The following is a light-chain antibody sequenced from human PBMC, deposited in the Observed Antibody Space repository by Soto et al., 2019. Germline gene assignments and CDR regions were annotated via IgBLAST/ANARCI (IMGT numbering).Light chain of an antibody. Sequence: QSALSQPASVSGSPGQSITISCTGTSSDVGGFEYVSWYQHQPGKAPKLIIYDVTKRPSGVSNRFSGSKSGNTASLTISGIQAEDEGDYYCGSITRSSTSVFGTWTKLSVL. CDR3: GSITRSSTSV. CDR2: DVT. V-gene: IGLV2-14*01. CDR1: SSDVGGFEY. J-gene: IGLJ1*01.